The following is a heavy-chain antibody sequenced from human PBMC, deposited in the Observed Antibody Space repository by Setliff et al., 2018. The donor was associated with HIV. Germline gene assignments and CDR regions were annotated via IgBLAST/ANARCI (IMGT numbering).Heavy chain of an antibody. CDR1: GASITTDTYY. J-gene: IGHJ6*03. Sequence: SETLSLTCTVSGASITTDTYYWAWIRQPPGKGLEWIGSIYHRGSTHHNPSFESRVTMSVDPSSRQFSLHLRSVTAADTAIYYCARDTSTRPFHYFYYMDVWGTGTTVTVSS. CDR2: IYHRGST. V-gene: IGHV4-39*07. D-gene: IGHD1-26*01. CDR3: ARDTSTRPFHYFYYMDV.